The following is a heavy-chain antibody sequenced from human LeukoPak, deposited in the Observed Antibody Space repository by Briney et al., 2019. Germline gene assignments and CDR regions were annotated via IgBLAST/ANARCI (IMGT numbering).Heavy chain of an antibody. V-gene: IGHV1-2*02. CDR2: INPNSGGT. Sequence: PKASVKVSCKASGYTFTGYYMHWVRQAPGQGLEWMGWINPNSGGTNYAQKFQGRVTMTRDTSISTAYMELSRLRSDDTAVYYCAGGPAVLKANYYYYGMDVWGQGTTVTVSS. J-gene: IGHJ6*02. CDR3: AGGPAVLKANYYYYGMDV. CDR1: GYTFTGYY. D-gene: IGHD1-14*01.